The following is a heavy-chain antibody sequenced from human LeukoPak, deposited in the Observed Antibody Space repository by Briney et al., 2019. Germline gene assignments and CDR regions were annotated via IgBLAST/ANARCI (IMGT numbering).Heavy chain of an antibody. CDR3: ARGRVLYYDILTGYYKAEYFQH. V-gene: IGHV1-2*04. CDR2: INPNSGGT. CDR1: GYTFTSYG. D-gene: IGHD3-9*01. Sequence: ASVKVSCKASGYTFTSYGISWVRQAPGQGLEWMGWINPNSGGTNYAQKFQGWVTMTRDTSISTAYMELSRLRSDDTAVYYCARGRVLYYDILTGYYKAEYFQHWGQGTLVTVSS. J-gene: IGHJ1*01.